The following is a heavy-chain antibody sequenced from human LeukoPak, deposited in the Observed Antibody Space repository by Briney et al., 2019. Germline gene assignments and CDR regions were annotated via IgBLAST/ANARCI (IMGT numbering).Heavy chain of an antibody. D-gene: IGHD4-17*01. V-gene: IGHV4-34*01. CDR1: GGSFSGYL. CDR2: INHGGST. Sequence: WEPLSPTCAVDGGSFSGYLWSWIRPPPGKGLEWIGEINHGGSTNYNASLKSRVTISVDTSKNEFSLKLSSLTAADTAVYYCARGLRRTPNWFDRWGQGSQVTVSS. CDR3: ARGLRRTPNWFDR. J-gene: IGHJ5*02.